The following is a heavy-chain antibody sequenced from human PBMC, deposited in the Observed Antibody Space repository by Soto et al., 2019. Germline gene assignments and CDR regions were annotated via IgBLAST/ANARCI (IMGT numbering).Heavy chain of an antibody. D-gene: IGHD2-21*01. J-gene: IGHJ4*02. Sequence: QVQVVQSGAEVKKPESSVKVSCKPSGGTFNTYTVNWVRLAPGHGREWMGRFIPILDMANYARKFQDGVTITANRSTFTAYMELNSLTSDDTAAYYCAITYCRDNSCPRDFDFWGPGTRVTVSS. CDR3: AITYCRDNSCPRDFDF. CDR1: GGTFNTYT. CDR2: FIPILDMA. V-gene: IGHV1-69*02.